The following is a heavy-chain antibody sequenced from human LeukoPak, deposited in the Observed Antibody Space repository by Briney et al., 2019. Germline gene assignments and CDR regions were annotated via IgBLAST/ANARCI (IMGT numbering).Heavy chain of an antibody. CDR3: ARIYYYYYYMDV. CDR1: GFTFSSYW. V-gene: IGHV3-23*01. Sequence: GGSLRLSCAASGFTFSSYWMSWVRQAPGKGLEWVSSISGSGDSTYYADSVKGRFTISRDNSKNTLYLQMNSLRAEDTAVYYCARIYYYYYYMDVWGKGTTVTISS. CDR2: ISGSGDST. J-gene: IGHJ6*03.